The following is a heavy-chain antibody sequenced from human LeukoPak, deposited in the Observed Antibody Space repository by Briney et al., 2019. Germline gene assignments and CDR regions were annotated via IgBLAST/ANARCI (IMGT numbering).Heavy chain of an antibody. CDR3: ARDGRYSYNWAFDI. V-gene: IGHV4-61*02. CDR1: GGSISSGSYY. Sequence: TSETLSLTCTVSGGSISSGSYYWSWIRQPAGKGLEWIGRMYTSGSTNYNPSLKSRVTMSLDTSKNQFSLRLRSVTAADTAVYYCARDGRYSYNWAFDIWGQGTRVTVSS. J-gene: IGHJ3*02. D-gene: IGHD1-1*01. CDR2: MYTSGST.